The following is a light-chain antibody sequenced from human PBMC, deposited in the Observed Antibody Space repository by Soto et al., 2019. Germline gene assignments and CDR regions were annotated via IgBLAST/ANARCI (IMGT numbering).Light chain of an antibody. CDR1: QSISIY. J-gene: IGKJ1*01. CDR3: QQSDSNPWT. CDR2: AAS. Sequence: DIQMTQSPSSLSASVGDRVTITCRASQSISIYLNWYQQKPGKAPKLLIYAASSLQSGVPSRFGGSGSGTDFTLTINSLQPEDFATYSCQQSDSNPWTFGQGTKVEIE. V-gene: IGKV1-39*01.